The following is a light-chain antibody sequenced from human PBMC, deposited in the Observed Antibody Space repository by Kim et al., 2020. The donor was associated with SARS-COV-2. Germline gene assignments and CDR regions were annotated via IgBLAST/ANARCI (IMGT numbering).Light chain of an antibody. CDR3: QQSYTTRVLT. CDR1: QSIGEF. CDR2: AAS. V-gene: IGKV1-39*01. J-gene: IGKJ4*01. Sequence: SVGARVTITCRASQSIGEFLNWYQQRPGKAPKLLVYAASKLQNGVPSRFTGSGSGTDFILTISSLQPDDFGVYYCQQSYTTRVLTFGGGTRVDIK.